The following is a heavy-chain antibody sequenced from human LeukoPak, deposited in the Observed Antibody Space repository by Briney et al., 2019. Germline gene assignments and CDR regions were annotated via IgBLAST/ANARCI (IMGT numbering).Heavy chain of an antibody. D-gene: IGHD3-16*01. Sequence: GGSLRLSCAASGFTVSGNYMSWVRQAPGKGLEWVSVIYRDGNTYYATSVKGRFTISRDNSTNTLSLQMNTMRAAESAVYYCARDHSGLGRYPHPWGQGTLVTVSS. CDR2: IYRDGNT. J-gene: IGHJ5*02. CDR1: GFTVSGNY. V-gene: IGHV3-66*01. CDR3: ARDHSGLGRYPHP.